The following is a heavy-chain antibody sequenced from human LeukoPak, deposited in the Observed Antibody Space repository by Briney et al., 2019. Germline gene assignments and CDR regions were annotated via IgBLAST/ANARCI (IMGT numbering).Heavy chain of an antibody. J-gene: IGHJ4*02. Sequence: GTSVKVSCKASGFTFTSSAVQWVRQARGQRLEWLGWIVVGSGNTNYAQKFQGRVTMTRDTSTSTVYMELSSLRSEDTAVYYCARVAPLLYYYDSSGYFDYWGQGTLVTVSS. CDR1: GFTFTSSA. CDR2: IVVGSGNT. V-gene: IGHV1-58*01. D-gene: IGHD3-22*01. CDR3: ARVAPLLYYYDSSGYFDY.